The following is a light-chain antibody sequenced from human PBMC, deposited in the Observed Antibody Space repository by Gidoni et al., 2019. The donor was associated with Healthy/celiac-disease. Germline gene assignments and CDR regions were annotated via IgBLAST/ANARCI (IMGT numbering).Light chain of an antibody. V-gene: IGKV3-11*01. CDR2: DAS. J-gene: IGKJ2*01. CDR3: QQRSNWPPGYT. CDR1: QSVSSY. Sequence: EIVLTQSPATLSLSPGERATLSCRASQSVSSYLAWYQQQPGQAPRPLIYDASNKATGIPARFSGSGSGTDFTLTLSSLDPEAFAVYSCQQRSNWPPGYTFGQGTKLEIK.